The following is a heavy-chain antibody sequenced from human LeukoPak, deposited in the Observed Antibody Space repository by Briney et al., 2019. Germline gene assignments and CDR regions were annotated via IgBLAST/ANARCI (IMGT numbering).Heavy chain of an antibody. CDR1: GFTFSSYY. CDR3: ARVDAFDL. CDR2: ISSSSSYI. Sequence: GGSLRLSCAASGFTFSSYYMNWVRQAPGKGLEWVSYISSSSSYIYYADSVKGRFTISRDNAKNTLYLQMNSLRAEDTAVYYCARVDAFDLWGQGTMVTVSS. V-gene: IGHV3-21*01. J-gene: IGHJ3*01.